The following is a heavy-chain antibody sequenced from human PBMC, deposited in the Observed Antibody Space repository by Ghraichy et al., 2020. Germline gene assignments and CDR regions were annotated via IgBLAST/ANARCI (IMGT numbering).Heavy chain of an antibody. D-gene: IGHD3-3*01. V-gene: IGHV3-15*01. CDR2: IKSKTDGGTT. CDR3: TTSNYDFCSGYYRGADY. J-gene: IGHJ4*02. Sequence: GGSLRLSCAASGFTFSNAWMSWVRQAPGKGLEWVGRIKSKTDGGTTDYAAPVKGRFTISRDDSKNTLYLQMNSLKTEDTAVYYCTTSNYDFCSGYYRGADYWGQGTLVTVSS. CDR1: GFTFSNAW.